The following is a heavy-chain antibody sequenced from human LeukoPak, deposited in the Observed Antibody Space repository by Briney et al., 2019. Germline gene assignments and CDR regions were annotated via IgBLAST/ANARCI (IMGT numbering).Heavy chain of an antibody. V-gene: IGHV4-34*01. CDR2: INHGGSTHSGRT. J-gene: IGHJ4*02. CDR1: GGSFSDYY. CDR3: ARAGALYDILTGSNFDY. Sequence: SETLSLTCAVYGGSFSDYYWSWIRQPPGKGLEWIGEINHGGSTHSGRTNYNPSLKSRVTISVDTSKNQFSLKLSSVTAADTAVYYCARAGALYDILTGSNFDYWGQGTLVTVSS. D-gene: IGHD3-9*01.